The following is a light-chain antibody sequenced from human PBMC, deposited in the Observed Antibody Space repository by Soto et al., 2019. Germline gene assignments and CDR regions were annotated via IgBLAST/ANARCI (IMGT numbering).Light chain of an antibody. CDR1: SNDVGTYNF. Sequence: QSALTQSASVSGSPGQSITISCTGTSNDVGTYNFVSWYQQHPGKAPKLMIYEVTNRPSGVSNRFSGSKSGNTASLTISGLQAEDEADYYCSSYTSSSTRVFGTGTKVTVL. CDR3: SSYTSSSTRV. CDR2: EVT. J-gene: IGLJ1*01. V-gene: IGLV2-14*01.